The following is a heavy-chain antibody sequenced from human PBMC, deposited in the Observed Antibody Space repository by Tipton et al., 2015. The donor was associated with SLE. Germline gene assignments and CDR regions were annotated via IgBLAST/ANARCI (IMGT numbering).Heavy chain of an antibody. CDR2: IYDSGSA. V-gene: IGHV4-59*01. Sequence: TLSLTCTVSGDSISSYYWNWIRQPPGKGLEWIGYIYDSGSAKYNPSLKSRVTMSIDTSKNQFSLRLTSVTAADTAVYYCARDTLLGSSIGFDPWGQGTLVTVSS. CDR3: ARDTLLGSSIGFDP. CDR1: GDSISSYY. D-gene: IGHD1-26*01. J-gene: IGHJ5*02.